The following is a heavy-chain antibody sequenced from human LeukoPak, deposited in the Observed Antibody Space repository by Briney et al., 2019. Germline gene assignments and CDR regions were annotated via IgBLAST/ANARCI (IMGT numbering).Heavy chain of an antibody. CDR3: ARGGSNTYYYGSGSYGDFDY. V-gene: IGHV4-34*01. Sequence: SETLSLTCAVYGGSFSGYYWSWIRQPPGKGLEWIGEINHSGSTNYNPSLKSRVTISVDTSKNQFSLKLSSVTAADTVVYYCARGGSNTYYYGSGSYGDFDYWGQGTLVTVSS. CDR2: INHSGST. J-gene: IGHJ4*02. CDR1: GGSFSGYY. D-gene: IGHD3-10*01.